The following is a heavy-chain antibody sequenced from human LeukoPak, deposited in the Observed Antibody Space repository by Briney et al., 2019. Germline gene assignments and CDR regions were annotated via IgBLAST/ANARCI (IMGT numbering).Heavy chain of an antibody. V-gene: IGHV3-30*02. CDR2: IRYDGSNK. Sequence: GGSLRLSCAASGFTFSSYGMHWVRQAPGKGLEWVAFIRYDGSNKYYADSVKGRFTISRDNSKNTLYLQMNSLRAEDTAVYYCAKDDRNDYYYYDMDVWGKGTTVTISS. D-gene: IGHD1-1*01. CDR1: GFTFSSYG. J-gene: IGHJ6*03. CDR3: AKDDRNDYYYYDMDV.